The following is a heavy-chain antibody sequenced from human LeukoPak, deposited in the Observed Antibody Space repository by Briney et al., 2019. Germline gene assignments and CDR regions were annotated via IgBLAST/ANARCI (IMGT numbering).Heavy chain of an antibody. CDR2: LHYSGST. D-gene: IGHD2-2*01. V-gene: IGHV4-39*02. CDR3: ARGSVDCSSTSCNTIYYYSGMDV. CDR1: GGSISSGSYY. J-gene: IGHJ6*02. Sequence: SETLSLTCTVSGGSISSGSYYWGWIRQPPGKGLEWIGSLHYSGSTYCNPSLKGRVTMSVDTSKNHFSLRLSSVTAADAAVYHCARGSVDCSSTSCNTIYYYSGMDVWGQGTTVTVSS.